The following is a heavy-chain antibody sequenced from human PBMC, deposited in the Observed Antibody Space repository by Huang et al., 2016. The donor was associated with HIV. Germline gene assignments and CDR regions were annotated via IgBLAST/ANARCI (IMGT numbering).Heavy chain of an antibody. Sequence: QVHLVESGGGVVQPGGSLRLSCAASGFKLSGFGMHWVRQAPGKGWEWVAVISYDGRDQFYTDSVKGRFTISRDNSDNTLSLQMKGLRPDDTAVYYCAKESRWFSDFDHWGQGVLVSVSS. CDR2: ISYDGRDQ. D-gene: IGHD2-15*01. J-gene: IGHJ4*02. CDR3: AKESRWFSDFDH. CDR1: GFKLSGFG. V-gene: IGHV3-30*18.